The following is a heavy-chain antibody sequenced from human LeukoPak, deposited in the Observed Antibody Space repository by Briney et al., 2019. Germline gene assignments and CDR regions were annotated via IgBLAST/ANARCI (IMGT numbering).Heavy chain of an antibody. Sequence: SETLSFTCTVSGGSISSSRYSWGWIRQPPGKGQEWIGCIYYSGRHYFPPSLKNRVTISVDTSKNQFSLKLSSVSAADTAVYYCARDRAFSGWYSGDFQTYYFDYWGQGTLVIVSS. CDR3: ARDRAFSGWYSGDFQTYYFDY. CDR2: IYYSGRH. J-gene: IGHJ4*02. D-gene: IGHD6-19*01. V-gene: IGHV4-39*07. CDR1: GGSISSSRYS.